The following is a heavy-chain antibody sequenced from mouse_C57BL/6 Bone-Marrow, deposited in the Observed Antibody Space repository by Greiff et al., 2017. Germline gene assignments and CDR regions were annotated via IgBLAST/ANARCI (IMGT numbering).Heavy chain of an antibody. V-gene: IGHV1-80*01. J-gene: IGHJ3*01. CDR3: ARFYYGNYPWCAY. CDR2: IYPGDGDT. D-gene: IGHD2-1*01. CDR1: GYAFSSYW. Sequence: VKLVASGAELVKPGASVKISCKASGYAFSSYWMNWVKQRPGKGLEWIGQIYPGDGDTNYNGKFKGKATLTADKSSSTAYMQLSSLTSEDSAVYCCARFYYGNYPWCAYWGQGTLVTVSA.